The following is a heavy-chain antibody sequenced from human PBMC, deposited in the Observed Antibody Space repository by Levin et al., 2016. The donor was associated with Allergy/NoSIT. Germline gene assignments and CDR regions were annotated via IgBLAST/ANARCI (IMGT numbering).Heavy chain of an antibody. V-gene: IGHV4-31*03. J-gene: IGHJ4*02. CDR2: IYYSGST. CDR3: ATNRQSYYYDSSGYYFDY. CDR1: GGSISSGGYY. D-gene: IGHD3-22*01. Sequence: SETLSLTCTVSGGSISSGGYYWSWIRQHPGKGLEWIGYIYYSGSTYYNPSLKSRVTISVDTSKNQFSLKLSSVTAADTAVYYCATNRQSYYYDSSGYYFDYWGQGTLVTVSS.